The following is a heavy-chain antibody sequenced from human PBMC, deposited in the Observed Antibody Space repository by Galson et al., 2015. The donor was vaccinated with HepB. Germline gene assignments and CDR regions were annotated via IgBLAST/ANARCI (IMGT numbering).Heavy chain of an antibody. V-gene: IGHV3-74*01. J-gene: IGHJ6*02. CDR2: INSDGGTT. Sequence: SLRLSCAASRFTFSRYWMHWVRQAPGKGLVWVSRINSDGGTTCYADSVKGRFTISRDNAKNTLYLQMNSLRAEDTAVYYCARAIPYGDYYYYYAMDVWGQGTTVTVSS. CDR1: RFTFSRYW. D-gene: IGHD4-17*01. CDR3: ARAIPYGDYYYYYAMDV.